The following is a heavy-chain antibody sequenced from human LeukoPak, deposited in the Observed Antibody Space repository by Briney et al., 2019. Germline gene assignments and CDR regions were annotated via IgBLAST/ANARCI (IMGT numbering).Heavy chain of an antibody. J-gene: IGHJ4*02. D-gene: IGHD3-22*01. CDR2: INSGSSTE. V-gene: IGHV3-48*02. Sequence: GGSLRLSCAASGFTFSSYSMNWVRQAPGKGLEWISFINSGSSTEYYADSVKGRFTITRDNARNSLYLQMNSLRDEDTAVYYCARDYYDTSGYYNGDHWGQGTLVTVSS. CDR3: ARDYYDTSGYYNGDH. CDR1: GFTFSSYS.